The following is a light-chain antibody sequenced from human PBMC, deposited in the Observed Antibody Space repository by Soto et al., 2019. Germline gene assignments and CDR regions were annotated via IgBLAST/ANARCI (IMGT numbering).Light chain of an antibody. J-gene: IGLJ3*02. CDR3: CSYAGNSGV. CDR1: SSDVGSYNF. Sequence: QSALTQPASVSGSPGQSIIISCTGTSSDVGSYNFVSWYQQHPGKAPKLMIYEVSKRPSGVSNRFSGSKSGNTASLTISGLQPEDEADSYCCSYAGNSGVFGGGTKPTVL. CDR2: EVS. V-gene: IGLV2-23*02.